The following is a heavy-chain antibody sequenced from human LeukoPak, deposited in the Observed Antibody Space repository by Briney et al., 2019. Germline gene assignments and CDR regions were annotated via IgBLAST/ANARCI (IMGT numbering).Heavy chain of an antibody. Sequence: GGSLRLSCAASGFTFSSYSMNWVRQAPGKGLEWVSVISGSGGSTNYADSVKGRFTISRDNSKNTLYLQMNSLRAEDTAIYYCAKDPNGDYIGTFDIWGQGTMVTVSS. J-gene: IGHJ3*02. CDR1: GFTFSSYS. CDR2: ISGSGGST. CDR3: AKDPNGDYIGTFDI. V-gene: IGHV3-23*01. D-gene: IGHD4-17*01.